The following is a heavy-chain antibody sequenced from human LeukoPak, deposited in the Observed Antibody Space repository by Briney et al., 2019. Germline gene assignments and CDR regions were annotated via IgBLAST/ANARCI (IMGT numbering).Heavy chain of an antibody. Sequence: SETLSLTCAVYGGSFSGYYWSWIRQPPGKGLEWIGEINHSGSTNYNPSLKSRVTISVDTSKNQFSLKLSSVTAADTAVYYCARHQRLWFGELPNWGQGTLVTVSS. J-gene: IGHJ4*02. D-gene: IGHD3-10*01. V-gene: IGHV4-34*01. CDR2: INHSGST. CDR3: ARHQRLWFGELPN. CDR1: GGSFSGYY.